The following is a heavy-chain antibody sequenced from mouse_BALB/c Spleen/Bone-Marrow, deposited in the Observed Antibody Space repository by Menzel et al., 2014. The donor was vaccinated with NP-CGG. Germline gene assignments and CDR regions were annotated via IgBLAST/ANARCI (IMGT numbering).Heavy chain of an antibody. J-gene: IGHJ3*01. Sequence: VQLQQSGAELVKPGASVKLSCKASGYTFTSYYMYWVKQRPGQGLEWIGEINPSNGGTNFNEKFKRKATLTVDKSSNTAYMQLIKLRSEDSAVYDCTRSCYGIHWIAYWGLGTLGTGSA. V-gene: IGHV1S81*02. CDR2: INPSNGGT. CDR3: TRSCYGIHWIAY. D-gene: IGHD2-1*01. CDR1: GYTFTSYY.